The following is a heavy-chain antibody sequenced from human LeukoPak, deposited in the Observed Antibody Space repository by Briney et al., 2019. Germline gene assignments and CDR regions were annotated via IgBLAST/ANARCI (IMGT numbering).Heavy chain of an antibody. J-gene: IGHJ4*02. D-gene: IGHD2-15*01. CDR2: MNPNSGNT. CDR1: GYTFTSYD. CDR3: ARGYFYCSGGSCYPYYFDY. Sequence: ASVKVSCKASGYTFTSYDINWVRQATGQGLEWMGWMNPNSGNTGYAQKFQGRVTITADKSTSTAYMELSSLRSEDTAVYYCARGYFYCSGGSCYPYYFDYWGQGTLVTVSS. V-gene: IGHV1-8*01.